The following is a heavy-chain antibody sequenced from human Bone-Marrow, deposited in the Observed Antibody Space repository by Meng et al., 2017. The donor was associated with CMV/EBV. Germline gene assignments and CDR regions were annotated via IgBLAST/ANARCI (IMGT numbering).Heavy chain of an antibody. CDR2: FNGYNGDT. J-gene: IGHJ4*02. CDR1: GFTFSTYV. V-gene: IGHV1-18*01. CDR3: ARGRMRADFDC. Sequence: ASVKVSCKASGFTFSTYVITWVRQAPGQGLEWMGWFNGYNGDTNYAQKAQGRVTVTIDTSTNTAYMGMRSLRSDDTAVYYCARGRMRADFDCWGQGTLVTVSS.